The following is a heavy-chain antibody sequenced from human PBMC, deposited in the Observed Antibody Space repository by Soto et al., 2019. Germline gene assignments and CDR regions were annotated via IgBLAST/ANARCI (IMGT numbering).Heavy chain of an antibody. J-gene: IGHJ4*02. CDR2: ISAYNGNT. D-gene: IGHD5-18*01. Sequence: QVQLVQSGAEVKKPGASVKVSCKASGYTFTSYGISWVRQAPGQGLEWMGWISAYNGNTKYAQKLQGRVTMTTDTSTSTDYMELRSLRSDDTAVYYCASSLLVGYGLEGEGDRGQGTLVTVSS. CDR1: GYTFTSYG. V-gene: IGHV1-18*01. CDR3: ASSLLVGYGLEGEGD.